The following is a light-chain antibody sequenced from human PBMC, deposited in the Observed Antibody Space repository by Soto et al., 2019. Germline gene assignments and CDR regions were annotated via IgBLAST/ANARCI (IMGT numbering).Light chain of an antibody. CDR1: QRISSY. J-gene: IGKJ1*01. Sequence: DIQMTQSPSSLSASVGDRVTITCRASQRISSYLNWYQQKPGKAPKLLIYAASSLQSGVSSRFRGSGSATDFTLTISSLQHEDFATYYCQQSYSTPWTFGQGTKVEIK. CDR3: QQSYSTPWT. CDR2: AAS. V-gene: IGKV1-39*01.